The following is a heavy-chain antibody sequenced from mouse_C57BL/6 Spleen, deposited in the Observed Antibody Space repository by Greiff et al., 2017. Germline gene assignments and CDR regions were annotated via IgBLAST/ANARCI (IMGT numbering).Heavy chain of an antibody. Sequence: QVQLQQPGAELVRPGSSVKLSCKASGYTFTSYWMHWVKQRPIQGLEWIGNIDPSDSETHYNQKFKDKAPLTVDKSSSTAYMQLSSLTSEDSADYYGARSGGLRRSSMDCWGQGTSVTVSS. CDR1: GYTFTSYW. CDR3: ARSGGLRRSSMDC. J-gene: IGHJ4*01. D-gene: IGHD2-4*01. V-gene: IGHV1-52*01. CDR2: IDPSDSET.